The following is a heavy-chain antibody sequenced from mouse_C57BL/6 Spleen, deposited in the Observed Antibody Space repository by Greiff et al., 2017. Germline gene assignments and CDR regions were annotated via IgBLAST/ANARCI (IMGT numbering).Heavy chain of an antibody. Sequence: EVKLMESGPGLVKPSQSLSLTCSVTGYSITSGYYWNWIRQFPGNKLEWIGYISYDGSNNYNPSLKNRISITRDTSKNQFFLKLNSVTTEDTATYYCARIYYDYYFDYWGQGTTLTVSS. CDR1: GYSITSGYY. CDR3: ARIYYDYYFDY. J-gene: IGHJ2*01. D-gene: IGHD2-4*01. CDR2: ISYDGSN. V-gene: IGHV3-6*01.